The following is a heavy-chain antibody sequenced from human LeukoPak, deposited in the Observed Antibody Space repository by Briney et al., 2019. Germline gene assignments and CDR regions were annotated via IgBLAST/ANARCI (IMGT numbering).Heavy chain of an antibody. Sequence: GASVKVSCKASGYTFTGYYMHWVRQAPGQGLEWMGWINPNSGGTNYAQKFQGRVTMTRDTSISTAYMELSRLRSDDTAVYYCARACPQYYDFWSGNSLAFENWFDPWGQGTLVTVSS. J-gene: IGHJ5*02. D-gene: IGHD3-3*01. CDR2: INPNSGGT. CDR1: GYTFTGYY. V-gene: IGHV1-2*02. CDR3: ARACPQYYDFWSGNSLAFENWFDP.